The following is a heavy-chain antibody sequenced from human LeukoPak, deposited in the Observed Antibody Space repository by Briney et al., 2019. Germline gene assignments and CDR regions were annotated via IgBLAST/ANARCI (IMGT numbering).Heavy chain of an antibody. CDR1: GFTFSTYW. V-gene: IGHV3-7*01. J-gene: IGHJ5*02. Sequence: GGSLRLSCAASGFTFSTYWMSWVRQAPGKGLEWVANIKQDGSEKYYVDSVKGRFTISRDNAKNSLYLQMNSLRAEDTAVYYCAGQGALYDYVWGSYRYDSTPNWFDPWGQGTLVTVSS. CDR2: IKQDGSEK. D-gene: IGHD3-16*02. CDR3: AGQGALYDYVWGSYRYDSTPNWFDP.